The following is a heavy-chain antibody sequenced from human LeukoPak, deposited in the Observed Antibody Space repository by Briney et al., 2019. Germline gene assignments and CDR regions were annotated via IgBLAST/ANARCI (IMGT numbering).Heavy chain of an antibody. V-gene: IGHV1-69*04. Sequence: SVKVSCKASGGTFSSYAIIWVRQAPGQGLEWMGRIIPILGIANYAQKFQGRVTITADKSTSTAYMELSSLRSEDTAVYYCASEEGDYDISGVDYWGQGTLVTVSS. CDR2: IIPILGIA. D-gene: IGHD3-9*01. J-gene: IGHJ4*02. CDR3: ASEEGDYDISGVDY. CDR1: GGTFSSYA.